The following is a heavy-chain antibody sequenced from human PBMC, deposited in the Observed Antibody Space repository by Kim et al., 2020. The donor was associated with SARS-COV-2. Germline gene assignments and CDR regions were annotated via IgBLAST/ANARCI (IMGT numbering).Heavy chain of an antibody. CDR1: GGSISSSSYY. Sequence: SETLSLTCTVSGGSISSSSYYWGWIRQPPGKGLEWIGSIYYSGSTYYNPSLKSRVTISVDTSKNQFSLKLSSVTAADTAVYYCAREWIQLVKDAFDIWGQGTMVTVSS. D-gene: IGHD5-18*01. J-gene: IGHJ3*02. CDR2: IYYSGST. V-gene: IGHV4-39*07. CDR3: AREWIQLVKDAFDI.